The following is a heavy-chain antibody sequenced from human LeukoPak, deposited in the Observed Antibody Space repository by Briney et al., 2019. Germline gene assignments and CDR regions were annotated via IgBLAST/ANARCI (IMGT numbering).Heavy chain of an antibody. D-gene: IGHD3-9*01. CDR2: IYYSGST. J-gene: IGHJ4*02. CDR1: GGSLSSYY. Sequence: SETLSLTCTVSGGSLSSYYWTWIRQPPGKGLEWIGYIYYSGSTNYNPSLKSRVTISVDTSKNQFSLRLSSVTVADTAVYYCARGPKFYDILTAYYTFPYFDYWGQGALVTVSS. V-gene: IGHV4-59*01. CDR3: ARGPKFYDILTAYYTFPYFDY.